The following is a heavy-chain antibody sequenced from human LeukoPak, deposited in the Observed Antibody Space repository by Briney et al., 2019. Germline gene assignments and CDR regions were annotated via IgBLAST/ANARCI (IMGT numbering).Heavy chain of an antibody. CDR3: ARVAAPWGAFDI. CDR1: GGSISSSSYY. V-gene: IGHV4-39*07. CDR2: IYYSGSS. Sequence: SETLSLTCTVSGGSISSSSYYWGWIRQSPGKGLEWIGNIYYSGSSSYNPSLKSRVTISVDTSKNQFSLKLSSVTAADTAVYYCARVAAPWGAFDIWGQGTMVTVSS. J-gene: IGHJ3*02. D-gene: IGHD7-27*01.